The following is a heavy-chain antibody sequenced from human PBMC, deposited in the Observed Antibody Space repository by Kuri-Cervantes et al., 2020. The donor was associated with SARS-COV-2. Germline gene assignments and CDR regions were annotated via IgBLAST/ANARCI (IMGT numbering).Heavy chain of an antibody. CDR1: GGSISSSSYY. J-gene: IGHJ4*01. V-gene: IGHV4-39*01. D-gene: IGHD2/OR15-2a*01. Sequence: SETLSLTCTVSGGSISSSSYYWGWIRQPPGKGLEWIGSIYYSGSTYYNPSLKSRVTISVDTSKNQFSLKLSSVTAADTAVYYCARHAVLQQYYFDYWGHGTLVT. CDR2: IYYSGST. CDR3: ARHAVLQQYYFDY.